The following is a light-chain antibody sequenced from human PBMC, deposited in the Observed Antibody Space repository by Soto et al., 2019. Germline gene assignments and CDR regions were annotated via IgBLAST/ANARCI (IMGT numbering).Light chain of an antibody. CDR1: ASDVAAYNY. CDR2: EVS. V-gene: IGLV2-8*01. J-gene: IGLJ1*01. Sequence: QSVLTQPPSASGSPGQSVTISCTGSASDVAAYNYVSWYQQHPGKAPKLIIYEVSKWPSGVPDRFSGSKSGNTAALTVSGLQAEDEADYYCSSFSTSNYFVFGSGTKVTAL. CDR3: SSFSTSNYFV.